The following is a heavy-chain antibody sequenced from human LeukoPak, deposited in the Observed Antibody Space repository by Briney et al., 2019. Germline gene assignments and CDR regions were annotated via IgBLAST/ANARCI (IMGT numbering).Heavy chain of an antibody. CDR1: GGSISSYY. D-gene: IGHD6-19*01. CDR3: ARVSSGWYLSYYCYMDV. J-gene: IGHJ6*03. CDR2: IYYSGST. Sequence: SETLSLTCTVSGGSISSYYWSWIRQPPGKGLEWIGYIYYSGSTNYNPSLKSRVTISVDTSKNQFSLKLSSVTAADTAVYYCARVSSGWYLSYYCYMDVWGKGTTVTVSS. V-gene: IGHV4-59*01.